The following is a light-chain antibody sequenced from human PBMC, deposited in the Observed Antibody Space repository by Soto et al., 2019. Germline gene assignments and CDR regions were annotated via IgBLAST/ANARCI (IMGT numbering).Light chain of an antibody. J-gene: IGKJ2*01. CDR3: LQDYDFPYT. CDR1: PDQQGG. CDR2: ASS. V-gene: IGKV1-6*02. Sequence: LPITQAPPSLASSVGGRVLFTLPASPDQQGGLGWLQQKPGHAPNLLIYASSTLHTGVPSRFTGSGSGTDFTLTINDLQPEDVATYFCLQDYDFPYTFGQGTKVEI.